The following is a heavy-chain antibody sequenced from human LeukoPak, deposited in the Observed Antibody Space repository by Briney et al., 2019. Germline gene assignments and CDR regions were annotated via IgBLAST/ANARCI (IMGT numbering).Heavy chain of an antibody. D-gene: IGHD6-19*01. V-gene: IGHV3-30*18. CDR1: GFTFSSYG. CDR2: ISYDGSNK. Sequence: AGGSLRLSCAASGFTFSSYGMHWVRQAPGKGLEWVAVISYDGSNKYYADSVKGRFTISSDNSKNTLYLQMNSLRAGDTAVYYCAKSAAVASPLWGQGTLVTVSS. J-gene: IGHJ4*02. CDR3: AKSAAVASPL.